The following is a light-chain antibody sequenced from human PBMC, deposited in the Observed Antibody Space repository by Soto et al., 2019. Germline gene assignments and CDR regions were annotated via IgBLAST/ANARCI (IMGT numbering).Light chain of an antibody. Sequence: DIQMTQSPSSLSASVGDRVTITCRASQDIRGWLAWFQQKPGKAPKLLIYAASSLQSGVPSRFSGSGSGTEFTLTISSLQPDDFATYYCQQYNSYRTFGQGTKVDIK. V-gene: IGKV1D-16*01. CDR2: AAS. CDR1: QDIRGW. CDR3: QQYNSYRT. J-gene: IGKJ1*01.